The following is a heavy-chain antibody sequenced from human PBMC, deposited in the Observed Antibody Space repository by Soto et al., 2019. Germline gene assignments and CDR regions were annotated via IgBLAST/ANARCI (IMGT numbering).Heavy chain of an antibody. Sequence: SETLSLTCTVFGGSISSYYWSRIRQPPGKGLEWIGYIYYSGSTNYNPSLKSRVTISVDTSKNQFSLKLSSVTAADTAVYYCARGHSGGTSFQHWGQGTLVTVSS. D-gene: IGHD2-15*01. CDR1: GGSISSYY. J-gene: IGHJ1*01. CDR3: ARGHSGGTSFQH. V-gene: IGHV4-59*12. CDR2: IYYSGST.